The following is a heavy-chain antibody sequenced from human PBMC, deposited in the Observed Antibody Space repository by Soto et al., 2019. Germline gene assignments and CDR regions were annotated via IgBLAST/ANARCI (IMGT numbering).Heavy chain of an antibody. CDR2: INPSGDST. D-gene: IGHD1-26*01. CDR3: VGDWELGE. CDR1: GYTFSSYY. V-gene: IGHV1-46*01. J-gene: IGHJ4*02. Sequence: ASVTVACPASGYTFSSYYMHWVLQAPGQGLEWMGVINPSGDSTFYAQKFQGRFTMTRDTSTSTLFMELGSLRSEDTAVYFCVGDWELGEWGEGTQVT.